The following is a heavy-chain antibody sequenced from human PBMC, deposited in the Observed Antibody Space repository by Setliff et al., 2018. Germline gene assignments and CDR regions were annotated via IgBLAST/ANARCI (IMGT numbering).Heavy chain of an antibody. Sequence: SETLSLTCTVSGGSISSGTNYWSWIRQPAGRGLEWIGHIDTSGNTNYQPSLKSRVTISGDTSKNQFSLKLTSVTAADTAVYYCARGPPGYYYYMNVWGQGTTVTVSS. CDR3: ARGPPGYYYYMNV. V-gene: IGHV4-61*09. J-gene: IGHJ6*03. CDR1: GGSISSGTNY. CDR2: IDTSGNT.